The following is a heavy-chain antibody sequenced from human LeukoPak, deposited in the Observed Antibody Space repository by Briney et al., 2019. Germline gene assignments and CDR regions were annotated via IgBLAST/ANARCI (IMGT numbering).Heavy chain of an antibody. Sequence: SVKVSCKASGGTFSSYAISWVRQAPGQGLEWMGGIIPIFGTANYAQKFQGRVTITADESTSTAYMELSSLRSEDTAVYYCARVAGPTYCYDSSGPIWGQGTLVTVSS. CDR3: ARVAGPTYCYDSSGPI. CDR2: IIPIFGTA. V-gene: IGHV1-69*01. J-gene: IGHJ4*02. D-gene: IGHD3-22*01. CDR1: GGTFSSYA.